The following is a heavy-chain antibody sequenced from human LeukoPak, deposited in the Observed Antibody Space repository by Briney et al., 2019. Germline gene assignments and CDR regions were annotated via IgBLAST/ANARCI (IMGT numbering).Heavy chain of an antibody. D-gene: IGHD3-22*01. V-gene: IGHV1-3*01. CDR3: ARVGGTYYYDSSGFDY. CDR1: GYTFTSYA. CDR2: INAGNGNT. J-gene: IGHJ4*02. Sequence: ASVKVSCKASGYTFTSYAMHWVRQAPGQRLEWMGWINAGNGNTKYSQKFQGRVTMTRDTSTSTVYMELSSLRSEDTAVYYCARVGGTYYYDSSGFDYWGQGTLVTVSS.